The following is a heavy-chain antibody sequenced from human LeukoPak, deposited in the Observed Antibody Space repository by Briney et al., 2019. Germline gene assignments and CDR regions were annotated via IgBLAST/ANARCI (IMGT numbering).Heavy chain of an antibody. CDR2: ISAYNGNT. D-gene: IGHD4-17*01. J-gene: IGHJ4*02. V-gene: IGHV1-18*01. CDR3: ARDRLGGDLTGESLY. CDR1: SYPFDNFG. Sequence: GASVKVSFKASSYPFDNFGLTWVRPAPGQGLEWMGWISAYNGNTHYAQKFRGRLTMTTDTSTTTAYLELRSLKSDDTAVYYCARDRLGGDLTGESLYWGQGTLVTVSS.